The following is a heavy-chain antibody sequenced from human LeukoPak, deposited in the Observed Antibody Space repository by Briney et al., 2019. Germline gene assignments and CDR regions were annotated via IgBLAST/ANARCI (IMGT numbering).Heavy chain of an antibody. CDR1: GFTFSSFW. V-gene: IGHV3-74*01. CDR3: ARTSFPYYFDY. Sequence: GGSLRLSCAASGFTFSSFWMHWVRQAPGKGLVWVARIEGDGSISYADSVKGRFTISRDNAKDTVYLQVNSLRAEDTAVYFCARTSFPYYFDYWGQGTLVTVSS. J-gene: IGHJ4*02. CDR2: IEGDGSI.